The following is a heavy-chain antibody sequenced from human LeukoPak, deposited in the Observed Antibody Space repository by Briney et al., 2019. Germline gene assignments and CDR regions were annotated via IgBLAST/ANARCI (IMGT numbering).Heavy chain of an antibody. V-gene: IGHV3-49*04. CDR3: TRVSGGGYGDYNVLDY. CDR2: IRSRAYGGTT. J-gene: IGHJ4*02. CDR1: GFSFCVYA. D-gene: IGHD4-17*01. Sequence: GGSLRLSCTASGFSFCVYAMSWVRQAPGRGLEWVGFIRSRAYGGTTDYAASVKGRFTISTDESKSIAYLQMNSLKTQETALHYCTRVSGGGYGDYNVLDYWGQGTLVTVSS.